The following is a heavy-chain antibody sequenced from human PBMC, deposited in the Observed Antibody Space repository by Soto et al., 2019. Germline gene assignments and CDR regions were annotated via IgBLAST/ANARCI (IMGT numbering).Heavy chain of an antibody. J-gene: IGHJ4*02. CDR3: ARSSMVPVDYFDF. CDR2: ISDYGRI. D-gene: IGHD3-10*01. CDR1: GFTFGNYW. Sequence: GGSLRLSCAASGFTFGNYWMHWVRQAPGKGLVWVSRISDYGRINYADSVKDRFIISRDDARSELYLQLNDLRVEDTAVYYCARSSMVPVDYFDFWGQGTVVTVSS. V-gene: IGHV3-74*01.